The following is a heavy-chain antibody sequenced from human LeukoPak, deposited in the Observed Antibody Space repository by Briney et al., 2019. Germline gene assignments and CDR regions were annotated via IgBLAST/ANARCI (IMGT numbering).Heavy chain of an antibody. D-gene: IGHD2-2*01. Sequence: PGGPLRLSCAASGFTFSSYSMNWVRQAPGKGLEWVSYISSSSSTIYYADSVKGRFTISRDNAKNSLYLQMNSLRDEDTAVYYCARGDIVVVPAAPVDYWGQGTLVTVSS. CDR3: ARGDIVVVPAAPVDY. V-gene: IGHV3-48*02. CDR2: ISSSSSTI. J-gene: IGHJ4*02. CDR1: GFTFSSYS.